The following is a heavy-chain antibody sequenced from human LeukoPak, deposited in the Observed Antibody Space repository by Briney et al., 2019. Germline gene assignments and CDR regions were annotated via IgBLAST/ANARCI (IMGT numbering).Heavy chain of an antibody. CDR2: ISYDGSNK. CDR3: ARGGSDLLLWFGSNEED. V-gene: IGHV3-30-3*01. Sequence: PGGSLRLPCAASGFTFSSYAMHWVRQAPGKGLEWVAVISYDGSNKYYADSVKGRFTISRDNSENTLYLQMNSLRADDTAVYYCARGGSDLLLWFGSNEEDWGQGTLVTVSS. J-gene: IGHJ4*02. D-gene: IGHD3-10*01. CDR1: GFTFSSYA.